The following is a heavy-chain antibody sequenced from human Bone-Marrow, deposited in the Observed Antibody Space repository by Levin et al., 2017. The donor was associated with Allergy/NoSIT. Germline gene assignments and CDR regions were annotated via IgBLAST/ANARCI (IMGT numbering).Heavy chain of an antibody. D-gene: IGHD7-27*01. J-gene: IGHJ5*02. CDR1: GASLNTYY. CDR3: ARDGHNWGTRGFDP. CDR2: IFSSGSA. V-gene: IGHV4-4*07. Sequence: PSETLSLTCSVSGASLNTYYWSWLRQPAGKGLEWLGRIFSSGSATYNSSFKSRITMSIDASKSQFSLRLTSVTAADTAIYFCARDGHNWGTRGFDPWGQGTRVIVSS.